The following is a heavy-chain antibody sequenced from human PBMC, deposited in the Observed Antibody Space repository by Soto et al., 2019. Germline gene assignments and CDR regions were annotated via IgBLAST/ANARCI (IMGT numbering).Heavy chain of an antibody. CDR3: ARDIEMATIGAYYFDY. V-gene: IGHV4-30-4*01. CDR1: GGSISSAGYY. D-gene: IGHD5-12*01. CDR2: IYYSGST. J-gene: IGHJ4*02. Sequence: SETLSLTCTVSGGSISSAGYYWSWIRQPPGKGLEWLGYIYYSGSTYYNPSLKSRVTISVDTSKTQFSLKLSSVPAADTAVYYGARDIEMATIGAYYFDYWGQGTLVTVSS.